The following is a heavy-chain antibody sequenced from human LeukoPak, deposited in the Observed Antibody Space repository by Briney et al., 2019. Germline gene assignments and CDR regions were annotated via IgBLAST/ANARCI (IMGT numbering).Heavy chain of an antibody. CDR3: ARIEWERLGRAFDI. J-gene: IGHJ3*02. D-gene: IGHD1-26*01. CDR2: IYNTGAT. V-gene: IGHV3-53*01. Sequence: GGSLRLSCAASGFTVSDNYMTWVRQAPGKGLEWVSSIYNTGATHYAESVEGRFTISRDNSKNTLFLQMNSLRAEDMAVYYCARIEWERLGRAFDIWGQGTMVTVSS. CDR1: GFTVSDNY.